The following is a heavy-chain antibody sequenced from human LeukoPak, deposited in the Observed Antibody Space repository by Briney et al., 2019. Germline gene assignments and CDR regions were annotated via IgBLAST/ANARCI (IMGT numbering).Heavy chain of an antibody. CDR2: INPNSGGT. Sequence: ASVKVSCKASGYTFTGYYMHWVRQAPGQGLEWMGWINPNSGGTNYAQKFQGRVTVTRDTSISTAYMELSRLRSDDTAVYYCARRYCSSTSCYKFDYWGQGTLVTVSS. J-gene: IGHJ4*02. V-gene: IGHV1-2*02. CDR1: GYTFTGYY. D-gene: IGHD2-2*02. CDR3: ARRYCSSTSCYKFDY.